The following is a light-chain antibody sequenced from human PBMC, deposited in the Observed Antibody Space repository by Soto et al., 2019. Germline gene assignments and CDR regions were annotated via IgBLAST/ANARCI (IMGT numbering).Light chain of an antibody. V-gene: IGLV1-40*01. J-gene: IGLJ3*02. Sequence: QSVLTQPPSVSGAPGQRVTISCTGSNSNVGAGYDVHWYQQLPGTAPKLLIYGNNNRPSGVPDRFSGSKSGTSASLAITGLQSEDEADYYCQSSDTSLSGWVFGGGTKLTVL. CDR3: QSSDTSLSGWV. CDR2: GNN. CDR1: NSNVGAGYD.